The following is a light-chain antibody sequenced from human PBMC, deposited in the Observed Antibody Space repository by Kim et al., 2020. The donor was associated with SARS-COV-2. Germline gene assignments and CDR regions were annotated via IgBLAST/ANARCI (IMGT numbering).Light chain of an antibody. J-gene: IGLJ2*01. CDR3: NSRDSNDYVV. CDR2: GKN. CDR1: SLRSYY. Sequence: SSELTQDPAVSVALGQTVRITCQGDSLRSYYATWYQQKPGQAPIVVIYGKNNRPSGIPDRFSGSSSGNTASLNITGTQGGDEADYYCNSRDSNDYVVFGG. V-gene: IGLV3-19*01.